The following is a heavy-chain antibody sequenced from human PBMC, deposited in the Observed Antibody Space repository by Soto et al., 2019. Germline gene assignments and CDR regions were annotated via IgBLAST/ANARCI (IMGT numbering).Heavy chain of an antibody. D-gene: IGHD2-8*01. CDR2: IKQDGSEK. V-gene: IGHV3-7*01. CDR3: TSVVAGNGCLWGYFDL. CDR1: GFTFSSYW. J-gene: IGHJ2*01. Sequence: EVQLVESGGGLVQPGGSLRLSCAASGFTFSSYWMSWVRQAPGKGLERVANIKQDGSEKYNVDSVKGPFTITKDNDKNLLLLQMNSRGAEATAVYYCTSVVAGNGCLWGYFDLWGRGTLVTVSS.